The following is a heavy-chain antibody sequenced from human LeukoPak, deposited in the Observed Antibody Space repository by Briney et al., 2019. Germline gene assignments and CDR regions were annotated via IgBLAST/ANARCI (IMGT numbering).Heavy chain of an antibody. CDR1: GGSFSGYY. CDR3: ARLGRGYSGFNRTHLDY. CDR2: INHSGST. D-gene: IGHD5-12*01. J-gene: IGHJ4*02. V-gene: IGHV4-34*01. Sequence: SETLSLTCAVYGGSFSGYYWSWIRQPPGKGLEWIGEINHSGSTNYNPSLKSRVTISVDTSKNQFSLKLSSVTAADPAVYYCARLGRGYSGFNRTHLDYWGQGTLVTVSS.